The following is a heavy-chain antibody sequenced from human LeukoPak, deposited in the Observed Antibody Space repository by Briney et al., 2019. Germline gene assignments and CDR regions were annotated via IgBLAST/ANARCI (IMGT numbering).Heavy chain of an antibody. J-gene: IGHJ5*02. CDR3: ARQVYCSSTSCYGWFDP. Sequence: SETLSLTCTVSGGSISSSSYYWGWIRQPPGKGLEWIGSIYYSGSTYYNPSLKSRVTISVDTSKNQFSLKLSSVTAADTAAYYCARQVYCSSTSCYGWFDPWGQGTLVTVSS. V-gene: IGHV4-39*01. D-gene: IGHD2-2*01. CDR1: GGSISSSSYY. CDR2: IYYSGST.